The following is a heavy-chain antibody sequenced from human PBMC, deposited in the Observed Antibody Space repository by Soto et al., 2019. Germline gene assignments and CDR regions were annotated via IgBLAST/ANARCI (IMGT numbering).Heavy chain of an antibody. CDR1: GFTFSSYA. V-gene: IGHV3-23*01. CDR3: AKDAAYCSGGSCYPYYFDY. J-gene: IGHJ4*02. CDR2: ISGSGGST. D-gene: IGHD2-15*01. Sequence: PGGSLILSCAASGFTFSSYAMSWVRQAPGKGLEWVSAISGSGGSTYYADSVKGRFTISRDNSKNTLYLQMNSLRAEDTAVYYCAKDAAYCSGGSCYPYYFDYWGQGTLVTVSS.